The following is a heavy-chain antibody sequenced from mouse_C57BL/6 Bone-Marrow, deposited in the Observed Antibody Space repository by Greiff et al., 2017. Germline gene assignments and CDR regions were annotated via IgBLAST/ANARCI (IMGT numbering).Heavy chain of an antibody. D-gene: IGHD1-1*01. CDR3: ARRYYGRDYFDY. J-gene: IGHJ2*01. V-gene: IGHV1-80*01. CDR1: GYAFSSYW. Sequence: QLQQSGAELVKPGASVKISCKASGYAFSSYWMNWVKQRPGKGLEWIGQIYPGDGDTNYNGKFKGKATLTADKSSSTAYMQLSSLTSEDSAVYFCARRYYGRDYFDYWGQGTTLTVSS. CDR2: IYPGDGDT.